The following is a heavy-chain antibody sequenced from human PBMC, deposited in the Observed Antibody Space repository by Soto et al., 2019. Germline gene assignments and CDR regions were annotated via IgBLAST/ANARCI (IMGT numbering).Heavy chain of an antibody. CDR1: GFTFNRYG. CDR2: IWYDGSSE. CDR3: ARGVDYFDY. V-gene: IGHV3-33*01. J-gene: IGHJ4*02. Sequence: QVQLVESGGGVVQPGRSLRLSCEASGFTFNRYGMHWVRQAPGKGLEWVAVIWYDGSSEYYADSVKGGFTISRDNSKNTLFLQMNSLRAEDTAVYYCARGVDYFDYWGQGTLVTVSS.